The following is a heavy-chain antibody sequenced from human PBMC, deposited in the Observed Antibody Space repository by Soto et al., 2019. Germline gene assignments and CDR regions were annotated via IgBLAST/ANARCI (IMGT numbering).Heavy chain of an antibody. Sequence: PSETLSLTCAVYGGSFSGYYWSWIRQPPGKGLEWIGEINHSGSTNYNPSLKSRVTISVDTSKNQFSLKLSSVTAADTAVYYCARGKITVAGKFYYYYYGMDVWGQGTTVTVSS. V-gene: IGHV4-34*01. D-gene: IGHD6-19*01. CDR3: ARGKITVAGKFYYYYYGMDV. CDR2: INHSGST. CDR1: GGSFSGYY. J-gene: IGHJ6*02.